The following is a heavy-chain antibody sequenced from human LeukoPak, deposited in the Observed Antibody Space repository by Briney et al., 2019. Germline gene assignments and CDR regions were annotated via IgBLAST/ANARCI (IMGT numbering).Heavy chain of an antibody. J-gene: IGHJ5*02. CDR3: ARGHDYSNFVWFDP. CDR2: IIPIFGTA. Sequence: GASVKVSCKASGGTLSIYSISWVRQAPGQGLEWMGGIIPIFGTANYAQKFQGRVTITTDEFTNTAYMELSSLRSEDTAVYYCARGHDYSNFVWFDPWGQGTLVTVSS. D-gene: IGHD4-11*01. V-gene: IGHV1-69*05. CDR1: GGTLSIYS.